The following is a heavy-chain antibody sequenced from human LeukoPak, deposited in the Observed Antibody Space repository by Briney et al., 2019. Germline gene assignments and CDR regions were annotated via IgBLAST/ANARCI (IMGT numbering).Heavy chain of an antibody. D-gene: IGHD5-18*01. Sequence: ASVKVSCKASGGTFSSYAISWVRQAPGQGLEWMGGSIPIFGTANYAQKFQGRVTITADESTSTAYMELSSLKTEDTAVYYCTTRIRWRRWIQLWDDLDAFDIWGQGTMVTVSS. V-gene: IGHV1-69*13. CDR3: TTRIRWRRWIQLWDDLDAFDI. CDR2: SIPIFGTA. J-gene: IGHJ3*02. CDR1: GGTFSSYA.